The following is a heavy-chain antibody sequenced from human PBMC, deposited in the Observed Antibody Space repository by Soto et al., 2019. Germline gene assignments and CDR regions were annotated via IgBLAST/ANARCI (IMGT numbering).Heavy chain of an antibody. CDR1: GFTFSNYD. CDR3: ARGVLGPGDYYYGMDV. CDR2: IGAASDT. J-gene: IGHJ6*02. D-gene: IGHD7-27*01. V-gene: IGHV3-13*01. Sequence: GWSLSLSCAASGFTFSNYDMHWVRQAPGEGLEWVSGIGAASDTYYPVSVQGRFTVSRDNAKKSLYLQMNSLRAGDTAVYYCARGVLGPGDYYYGMDVWGQGTTVTVS.